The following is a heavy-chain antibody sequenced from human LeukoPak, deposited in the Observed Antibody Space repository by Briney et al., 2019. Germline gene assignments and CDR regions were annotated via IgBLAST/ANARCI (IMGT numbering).Heavy chain of an antibody. Sequence: GESLKISCKGSGYSFTSYWIGWVRQMPGKGLEWMGIIYPGDSDTRYSPSFQGQVTISADKSISTAYLQWSSLKASDTAVYYCARMVTANYYYYYMDVWGKGTTVTVSS. CDR2: IYPGDSDT. V-gene: IGHV5-51*01. CDR3: ARMVTANYYYYYMDV. CDR1: GYSFTSYW. J-gene: IGHJ6*03. D-gene: IGHD5-18*01.